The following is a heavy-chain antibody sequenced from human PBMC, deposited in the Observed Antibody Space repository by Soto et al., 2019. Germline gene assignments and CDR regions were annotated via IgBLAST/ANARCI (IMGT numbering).Heavy chain of an antibody. CDR2: IYWDDDK. CDR1: GFSLSTNGVG. Sequence: QITLKESGPTLVKPTQTLTLTCTFSGFSLSTNGVGVGWIRQPPGKALEWLAVIYWDDDKRYSPSLKSRLTITKEPSKKQVVLTMTNMDPVDTSTYYCAYSNTVTTPGRWFYPWGQVTLVTVSS. J-gene: IGHJ5*02. D-gene: IGHD4-17*01. CDR3: AYSNTVTTPGRWFYP. V-gene: IGHV2-5*02.